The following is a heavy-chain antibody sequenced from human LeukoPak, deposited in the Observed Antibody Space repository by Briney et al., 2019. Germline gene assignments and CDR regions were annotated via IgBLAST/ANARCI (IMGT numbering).Heavy chain of an antibody. Sequence: GGSLRLSCAASGFTFTGYFINWVRQAPGKGLEWVANVQQDGSEQYYVDSLKGRFTISRDNAKNALYLQMNSLRAEDTAIYYCAKDDRLSSGYGSSDYWGQGTLVTVSS. V-gene: IGHV3-7*03. CDR1: GFTFTGYF. CDR2: VQQDGSEQ. CDR3: AKDDRLSSGYGSSDY. D-gene: IGHD3-10*01. J-gene: IGHJ4*02.